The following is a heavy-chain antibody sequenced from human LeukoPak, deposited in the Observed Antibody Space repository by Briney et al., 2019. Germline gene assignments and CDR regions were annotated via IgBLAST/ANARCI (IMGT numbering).Heavy chain of an antibody. CDR3: ARLSFDSSSFLDY. J-gene: IGHJ4*02. CDR1: GGSISSSSYY. V-gene: IGHV4-39*01. CDR2: IYYSGST. Sequence: SETLSLTCTVSGGSISSSSYYLGWIRQPPGKGLEWIGSIYYSGSTYYNPSLKSRVTISVDTSKNQFSLKLSSVTAADTAVYYCARLSFDSSSFLDYWGQGTLVTVSS. D-gene: IGHD6-13*01.